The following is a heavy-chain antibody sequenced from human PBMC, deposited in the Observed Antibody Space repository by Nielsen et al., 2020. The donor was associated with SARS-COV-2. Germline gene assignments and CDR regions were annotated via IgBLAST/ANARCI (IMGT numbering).Heavy chain of an antibody. CDR2: ISYDGTGK. CDR1: GFIFSIYG. D-gene: IGHD5-18*01. CDR3: AKSRRRGYIYGPLDS. J-gene: IGHJ4*02. V-gene: IGHV3-30*18. Sequence: SLRLSCATSGFIFSIYGMHWVRQAPGKGLESVAVISYDGTGKKYADSVKGRFTISSDGSKSTLYLQMNSLRAEDTAVYYCAKSRRRGYIYGPLDSWGQGTLVTVSS.